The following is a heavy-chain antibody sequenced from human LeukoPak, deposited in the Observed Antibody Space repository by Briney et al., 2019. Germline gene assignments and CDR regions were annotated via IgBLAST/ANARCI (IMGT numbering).Heavy chain of an antibody. CDR2: FDPEDGET. CDR1: GYTLTELS. D-gene: IGHD2-2*01. J-gene: IGHJ5*02. Sequence: ASVKVSCKVSGYTLTELSMHWVRQAPGKGLEWMGGFDPEDGETIYAQKFQGRVTMTEDTSTDTAYMELSSLRSEDTAVYSCAQYCSSTSCYRRGFDPWGQGTLVTVSS. CDR3: AQYCSSTSCYRRGFDP. V-gene: IGHV1-24*01.